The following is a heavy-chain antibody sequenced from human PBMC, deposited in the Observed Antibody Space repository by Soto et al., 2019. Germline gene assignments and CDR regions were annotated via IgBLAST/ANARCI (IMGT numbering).Heavy chain of an antibody. Sequence: SETLSLTCTVSGGSISGYHWSWIRQPPGKGLEWIGYISYSGSTSYNPSLKSRVTISLDTSKNQFSLKLSSMTAADAAVYYCARGTVHENWLDPWGQGTLVTVSS. J-gene: IGHJ5*02. CDR1: GGSISGYH. V-gene: IGHV4-59*08. CDR3: ARGTVHENWLDP. D-gene: IGHD1-1*01. CDR2: ISYSGST.